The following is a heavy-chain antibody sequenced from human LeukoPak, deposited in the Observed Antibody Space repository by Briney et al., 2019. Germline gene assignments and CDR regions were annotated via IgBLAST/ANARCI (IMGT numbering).Heavy chain of an antibody. V-gene: IGHV4-59*08. CDR2: IYYSGST. D-gene: IGHD3-3*01. J-gene: IGHJ4*02. CDR1: GDSISSYY. Sequence: PSETLSLTCTVSGDSISSYYWSWIRQPPGKGLEWIGYIYYSGSTNYNPSLKSRVTISVDTSKNQFSLKLSSVTAADTAVYYCARTYDFWSGYPRYFDYWGQGTLVTVSS. CDR3: ARTYDFWSGYPRYFDY.